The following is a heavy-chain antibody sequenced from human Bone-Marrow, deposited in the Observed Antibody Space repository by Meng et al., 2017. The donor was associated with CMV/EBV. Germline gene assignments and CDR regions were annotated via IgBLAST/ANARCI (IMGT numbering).Heavy chain of an antibody. D-gene: IGHD3-10*01. CDR1: GFTFSSYS. Sequence: GESLKISCAASGFTFSSYSMNWVRQAPGKGLEWVSYISSSSSTIYYADSVKGRFTISRDNAKNSLYLQMNSLRAEDTAVYYCARLPSYYYGSGSPCFDYWGQGTLVTVSS. V-gene: IGHV3-48*04. CDR2: ISSSSSTI. J-gene: IGHJ4*02. CDR3: ARLPSYYYGSGSPCFDY.